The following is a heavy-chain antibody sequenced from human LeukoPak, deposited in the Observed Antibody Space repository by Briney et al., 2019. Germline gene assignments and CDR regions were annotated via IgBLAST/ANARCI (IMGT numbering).Heavy chain of an antibody. J-gene: IGHJ4*02. D-gene: IGHD4-17*01. Sequence: PGRSLRLSCAASGFTFDDYAMHWVRQAPGKGLEWVSGISWNSGSIGYADSVKGRFTISRDNAKNSLYLQMNSLRAEDTALYYCAKGIYGDYGISDYWGQGTLVTVSS. V-gene: IGHV3-9*01. CDR2: ISWNSGSI. CDR3: AKGIYGDYGISDY. CDR1: GFTFDDYA.